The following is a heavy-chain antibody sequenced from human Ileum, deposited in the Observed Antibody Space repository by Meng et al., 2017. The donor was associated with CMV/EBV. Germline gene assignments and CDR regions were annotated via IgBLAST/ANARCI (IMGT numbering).Heavy chain of an antibody. J-gene: IGHJ4*02. V-gene: IGHV3-30-3*01. CDR2: ISYDGSNK. CDR3: ARERGGSYDY. CDR1: GFTFSSYA. D-gene: IGHD1-26*01. Sequence: GESLKISCAASGFTFSSYAMHWVRQAPGKGLEWVAVISYDGSNKYYADSVKGRFTISRDNSKNTLYLQMNSLRAEDTAVYYCARERGGSYDYWGQGTLVTVSS.